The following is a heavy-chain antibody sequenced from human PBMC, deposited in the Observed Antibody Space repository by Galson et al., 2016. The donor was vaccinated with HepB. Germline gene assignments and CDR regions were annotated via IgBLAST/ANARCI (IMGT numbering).Heavy chain of an antibody. J-gene: IGHJ4*02. Sequence: SLRLSCAASGFTFRNYDMHWVRQAAGQSLEWVSGVGVAGDTYSPDSVKGRFTISREDAKNSVYLQMNSLTAGDTAVYFCVRGGLYCGGDCSRPYYFDYWGQGILVTVSS. V-gene: IGHV3-13*01. CDR3: VRGGLYCGGDCSRPYYFDY. CDR2: VGVAGDT. CDR1: GFTFRNYD. D-gene: IGHD2-21*01.